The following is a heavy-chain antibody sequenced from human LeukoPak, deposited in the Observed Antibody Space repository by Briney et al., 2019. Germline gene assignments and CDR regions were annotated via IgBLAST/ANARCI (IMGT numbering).Heavy chain of an antibody. Sequence: SETLSLTCTVSGGSISSGDYYWSWIRQPAGKGLEWIGRIYSSGSTNYNPSLKSRVTISVDTSKNQFSLKLSSVTAADTAVYYCARFDYYGSGSYYEAFDIWGQGTMVTVSS. CDR1: GGSISSGDYY. D-gene: IGHD3-10*01. CDR2: IYSSGST. J-gene: IGHJ3*02. V-gene: IGHV4-61*02. CDR3: ARFDYYGSGSYYEAFDI.